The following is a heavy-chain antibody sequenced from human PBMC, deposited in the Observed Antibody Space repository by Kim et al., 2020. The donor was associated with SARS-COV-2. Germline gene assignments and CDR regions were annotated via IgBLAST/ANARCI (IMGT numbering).Heavy chain of an antibody. J-gene: IGHJ4*02. CDR1: GGSISSSSYY. Sequence: SETLSLTCTVSGGSISSSSYYWGWIRQPPGKGLEWIGSIYYSGSTYYNPSLKSRVTISVDTSKNQFSLKLSSVTAADTAVYYCASRADIEGIAAAGRGPPDYWGQGTLVTVSS. D-gene: IGHD6-13*01. V-gene: IGHV4-39*01. CDR3: ASRADIEGIAAAGRGPPDY. CDR2: IYYSGST.